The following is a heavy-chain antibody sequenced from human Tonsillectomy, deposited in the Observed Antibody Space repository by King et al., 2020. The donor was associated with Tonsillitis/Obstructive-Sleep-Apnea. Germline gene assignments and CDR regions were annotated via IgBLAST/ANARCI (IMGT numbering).Heavy chain of an antibody. Sequence: VQLVESGGGLVQPGGSLRLSCAASGFTFSSYDMHWVRQATGKGLEWVSAIGTAGDTYYPGSVKGRFTISRENAKNSLYLQMNSLRAGDTAVYYCARGSLEWLLSLDYWGQGTLVTVSS. CDR3: ARGSLEWLLSLDY. V-gene: IGHV3-13*04. CDR2: IGTAGDT. J-gene: IGHJ4*02. D-gene: IGHD3-3*01. CDR1: GFTFSSYD.